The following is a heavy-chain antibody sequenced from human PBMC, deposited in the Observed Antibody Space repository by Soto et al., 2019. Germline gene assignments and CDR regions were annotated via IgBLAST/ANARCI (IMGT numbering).Heavy chain of an antibody. D-gene: IGHD3-22*01. CDR3: ARVGYYDSSGYYNHDFDY. J-gene: IGHJ4*02. CDR2: IYYSGST. CDR1: GGSISSGGYY. Sequence: PSETLSLTCTVSGGSISSGGYYWSWIRQHPGKGLEWIGYIYYSGSTYYNPSLKSRVTISVDTSKNQFSLKLSSVTAADTAVYYCARVGYYDSSGYYNHDFDYWGQGTLVTVSS. V-gene: IGHV4-31*03.